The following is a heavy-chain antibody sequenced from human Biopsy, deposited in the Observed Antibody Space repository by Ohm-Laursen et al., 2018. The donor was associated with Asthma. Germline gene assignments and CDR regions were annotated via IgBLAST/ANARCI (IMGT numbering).Heavy chain of an antibody. D-gene: IGHD5-12*01. J-gene: IGHJ6*02. CDR2: LIPVLGTP. CDR1: GDSFSNYA. CDR3: ARGYSGSDRIVYYYSGLEV. Sequence: GSSVKVSCKASGDSFSNYAISWVRQAPGQGLEWMGGLIPVLGTPDHAQMFEGRVTITADESTSTAYMELSSLSSEDTAVYYCARGYSGSDRIVYYYSGLEVWGQGTPVTVSS. V-gene: IGHV1-69*01.